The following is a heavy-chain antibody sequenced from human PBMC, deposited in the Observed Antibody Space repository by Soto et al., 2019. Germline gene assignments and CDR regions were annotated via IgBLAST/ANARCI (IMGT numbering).Heavy chain of an antibody. J-gene: IGHJ4*02. V-gene: IGHV1-18*01. D-gene: IGHD3-10*01. CDR1: GYIFTMYG. Sequence: ASVKVSCKASGYIFTMYGIIWVRQAPGQGLEYMGWSATYNGNTNYARKFQGRVTMTTDTSTNTAYMELRSLTYDDTAVYFCARDVNPYYGPGSLHGYFDYWGQGTLVTVSS. CDR2: SATYNGNT. CDR3: ARDVNPYYGPGSLHGYFDY.